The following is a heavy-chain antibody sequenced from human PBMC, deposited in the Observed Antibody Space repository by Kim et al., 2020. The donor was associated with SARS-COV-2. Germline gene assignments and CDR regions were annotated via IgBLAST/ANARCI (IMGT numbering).Heavy chain of an antibody. CDR2: ISYDGSNK. CDR3: AREYYDILTGYLADYYY. Sequence: GGSLRLSCAASGFTFSSYAMHWVRQAPGKGLEWVAVISYDGSNKYYADSVKGRFTISRDNSKNTLYLQMNSLRAEDTAVYYCAREYYDILTGYLADYYY. J-gene: IGHJ6*01. V-gene: IGHV3-30*04. CDR1: GFTFSSYA. D-gene: IGHD3-9*01.